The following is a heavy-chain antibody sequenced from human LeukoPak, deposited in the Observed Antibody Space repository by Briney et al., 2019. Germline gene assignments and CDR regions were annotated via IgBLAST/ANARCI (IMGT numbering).Heavy chain of an antibody. V-gene: IGHV3-30-3*01. CDR1: GFTFSSYA. Sequence: GGSLRLSCAASGFTFSSYAMHWDRQAPGKGLEWVAVISYDGSNKYYADSVKGRFTISRDNSKNTLYLQMNSLRAEDTAVYYCARDRQTITSLFDYWGQGTLVTVSS. J-gene: IGHJ4*02. CDR3: ARDRQTITSLFDY. CDR2: ISYDGSNK. D-gene: IGHD1-14*01.